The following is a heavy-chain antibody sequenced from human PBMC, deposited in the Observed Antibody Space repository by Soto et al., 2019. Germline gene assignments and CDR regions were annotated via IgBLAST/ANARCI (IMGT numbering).Heavy chain of an antibody. V-gene: IGHV4-59*01. CDR3: ARDRQLRYFDWYQGRYYYGMDV. D-gene: IGHD3-9*01. CDR2: IYNTGSA. J-gene: IGHJ6*02. CDR1: GGSLSVFY. Sequence: SETLSLTCTISGGSLSVFYWSCIRQSPGKGLEWLAFIYNTGSAYYNPSLKSRLTISIGTSRNDFSLNLRSVTAADTAVYYCARDRQLRYFDWYQGRYYYGMDVWGQGTTVTVSS.